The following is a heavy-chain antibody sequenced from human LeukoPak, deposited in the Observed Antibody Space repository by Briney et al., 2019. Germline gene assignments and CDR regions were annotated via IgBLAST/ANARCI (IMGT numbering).Heavy chain of an antibody. CDR3: ARDLGIAAAVGAFDI. Sequence: GGSLRLSCAASGFTFSSYWMSWVRQAPGKGLEWVANIKQDGSEKYYVDSVKGRFTISRDNAKNSLYLQMNSLRAEDTAVYYCARDLGIAAAVGAFDIWGQGTMVTVSS. D-gene: IGHD6-13*01. J-gene: IGHJ3*02. CDR2: IKQDGSEK. CDR1: GFTFSSYW. V-gene: IGHV3-7*01.